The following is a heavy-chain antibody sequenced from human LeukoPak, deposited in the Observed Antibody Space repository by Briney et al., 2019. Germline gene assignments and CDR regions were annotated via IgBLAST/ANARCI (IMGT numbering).Heavy chain of an antibody. CDR2: IDWDDDK. CDR1: GFSLTTRGMC. D-gene: IGHD5-12*01. Sequence: SGPALVKPTQTLTLTCTFSGFSLTTRGMCVSWIRQPPGKALEWLARIDWDDDKYYNTSLKTRLTISKDTSKNQVVLTMTNMDSVDTTTYYGARSSVDHGYYFDNRGQGPLVTVSS. V-gene: IGHV2-70*11. J-gene: IGHJ4*02. CDR3: ARSSVDHGYYFDN.